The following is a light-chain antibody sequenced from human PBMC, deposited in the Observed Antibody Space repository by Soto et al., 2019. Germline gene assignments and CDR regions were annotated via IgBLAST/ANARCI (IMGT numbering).Light chain of an antibody. Sequence: QSALTQPPSVSGASGQRVEISCTGSSSNIGAGYDTHWYQHLPGTAPKLLIYGNNNRPSGVPDRFSGSRSGTSASLAITGLQADDEADYYCQSYDGSLRIVVFGGGTKLTVL. CDR2: GNN. V-gene: IGLV1-40*01. CDR1: SSNIGAGYD. CDR3: QSYDGSLRIVV. J-gene: IGLJ2*01.